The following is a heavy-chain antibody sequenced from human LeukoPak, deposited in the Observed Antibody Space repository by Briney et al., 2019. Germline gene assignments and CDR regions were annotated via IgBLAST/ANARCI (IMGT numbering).Heavy chain of an antibody. CDR3: TRENWYIDY. CDR1: GFTFSSYW. J-gene: IGHJ4*02. Sequence: GGSLRLSCAASGFTFSSYWMSWVRQAPGKGLEWVANIKQDGSEKYYVDSVKDRFTISRDNAKNSLYLQMNSLRAEDAAVYYCTRENWYIDYWGQGNLVTVSS. CDR2: IKQDGSEK. V-gene: IGHV3-7*01.